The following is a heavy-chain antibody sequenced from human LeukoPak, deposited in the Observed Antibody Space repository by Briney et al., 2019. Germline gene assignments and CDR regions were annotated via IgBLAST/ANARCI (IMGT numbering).Heavy chain of an antibody. CDR1: GFTFSSYA. J-gene: IGHJ4*02. CDR3: ARGSKSGSYYTVDY. Sequence: GGSLRLSCAASGFTFSSYAMHWVRQAPGKGLEWVAVISYDGSNKYYADSVKGRFTISRDNSKNTLYLQMNSLRAEDTAVYYCARGSKSGSYYTVDYWGQGTLVTVSS. V-gene: IGHV3-30-3*01. CDR2: ISYDGSNK. D-gene: IGHD3-10*01.